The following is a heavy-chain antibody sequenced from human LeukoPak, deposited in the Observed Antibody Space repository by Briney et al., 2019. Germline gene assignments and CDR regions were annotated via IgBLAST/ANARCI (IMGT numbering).Heavy chain of an antibody. CDR2: IKSKTDGGTT. CDR1: GFTFSNAW. CDR3: TTGGPYDSVYYFDY. Sequence: GGSLRLSCAASGFTFSNAWMNWVRQAPGKGLEWVGRIKSKTDGGTTDYAAPVKGRFTISRDDSKNTLYLQMNSLKTEDTAVYDCTTGGPYDSVYYFDYWGQGTLVTVSS. V-gene: IGHV3-15*07. D-gene: IGHD3-22*01. J-gene: IGHJ4*02.